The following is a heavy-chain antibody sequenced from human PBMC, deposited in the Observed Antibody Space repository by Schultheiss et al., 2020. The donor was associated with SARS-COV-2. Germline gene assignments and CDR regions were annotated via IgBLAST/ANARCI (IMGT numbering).Heavy chain of an antibody. J-gene: IGHJ5*02. CDR3: ARESLGSPDENWFDP. CDR2: ISYDGRNK. CDR1: GFTFSSYS. V-gene: IGHV3-30*03. D-gene: IGHD3-16*02. Sequence: GGSLRLSCAASGFTFSSYSMNWVRQAPGKGLEWVAVISYDGRNKYYADSVKGRFTISRDNSKNTLYLQMNSLRAEDTAVYYCARESLGSPDENWFDPWGQGTLVTVSS.